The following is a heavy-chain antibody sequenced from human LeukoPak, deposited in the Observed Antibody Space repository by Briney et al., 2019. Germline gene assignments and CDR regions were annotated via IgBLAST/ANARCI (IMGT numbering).Heavy chain of an antibody. CDR1: GFTFSSYS. CDR2: ISSSSSYI. CDR3: ARAYCGGDCYWYYFDY. Sequence: GGSLRLSCAASGFTFSSYSMNWVRQAPGKGLEWVSSISSSSSYIYYADSVKGRFTISRGNAKNSLYLQMNSLRAEDTAVYYCARAYCGGDCYWYYFDYWGQGTLVTVSS. D-gene: IGHD2-21*02. V-gene: IGHV3-21*01. J-gene: IGHJ4*02.